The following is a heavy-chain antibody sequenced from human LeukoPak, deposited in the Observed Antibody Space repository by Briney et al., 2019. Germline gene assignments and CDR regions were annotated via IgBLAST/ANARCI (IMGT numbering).Heavy chain of an antibody. CDR3: ARDWHYDFWSGYIDY. CDR1: GFTFSSYA. Sequence: GGSLRLSCAASGFTFSSYAMHWVRQAPGKGLEWVAVVSYDGSNKYYADSVKGRITISRDSSKNTLYLQMNRLRDEDTAVYYCARDWHYDFWSGYIDYWGQGTLVTVSS. D-gene: IGHD3-3*01. V-gene: IGHV3-30*04. J-gene: IGHJ4*02. CDR2: VSYDGSNK.